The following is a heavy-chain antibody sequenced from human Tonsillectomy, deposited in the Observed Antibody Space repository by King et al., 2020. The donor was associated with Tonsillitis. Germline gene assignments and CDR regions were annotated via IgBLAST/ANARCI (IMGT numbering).Heavy chain of an antibody. Sequence: VQLVESGGGLVQPGRSMRLSCAASGFTFDDYAMHWVRQAPGKGLEGGSGISWNRGSIGYADAVKGRFTISRDNAKNSLYLQMNSLRAEDTALYYCAKDIAAAGRRTFDYWGQGTLVTVSS. CDR1: GFTFDDYA. D-gene: IGHD6-13*01. CDR3: AKDIAAAGRRTFDY. V-gene: IGHV3-9*01. CDR2: ISWNRGSI. J-gene: IGHJ4*02.